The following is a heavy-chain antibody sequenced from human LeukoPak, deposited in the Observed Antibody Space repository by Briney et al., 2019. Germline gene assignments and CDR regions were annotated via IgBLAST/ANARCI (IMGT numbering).Heavy chain of an antibody. V-gene: IGHV3-21*01. J-gene: IGHJ4*02. D-gene: IGHD3-10*01. CDR1: GFTFSSYS. CDR3: AILSKGYYGSGGYSEGIDY. CDR2: ISSSSSYI. Sequence: PGGSLRLSCAASGFTFSSYSMNWVRQAPGKGLEWVSSISSSSSYIYYADSVKGRFTISRDNAKNSLYLQMNSLRAEDTAVYYCAILSKGYYGSGGYSEGIDYWGQGTLVTVSS.